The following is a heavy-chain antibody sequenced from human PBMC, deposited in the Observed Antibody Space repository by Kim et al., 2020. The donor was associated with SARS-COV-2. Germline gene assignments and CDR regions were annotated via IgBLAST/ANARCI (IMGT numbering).Heavy chain of an antibody. Sequence: ASVKVSCKASGYTFTSYGISWVRQAPGQGLEWMGWIGAYNGNTDYAHKLQGRVTITTDTSTSTAYMELRSLISDDTAVYYCARVSSGWYADYWGQGTLLTVSS. CDR1: GYTFTSYG. CDR3: ARVSSGWYADY. V-gene: IGHV1-18*01. D-gene: IGHD6-19*01. J-gene: IGHJ4*02. CDR2: IGAYNGNT.